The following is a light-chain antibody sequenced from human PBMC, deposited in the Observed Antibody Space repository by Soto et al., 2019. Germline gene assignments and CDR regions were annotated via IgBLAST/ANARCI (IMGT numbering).Light chain of an antibody. CDR2: GAS. CDR1: HSVNSN. J-gene: IGKJ1*01. CDR3: QQYNNWWT. V-gene: IGKV3-15*01. Sequence: EIVMTQSPATLSVSPGERATLSCRASHSVNSNLAWYQQRPGQAPRRLISGASTRATGVPARFSGSGSETEFTLTISSLQSEDFAVYYCQQYNNWWTFGQGTKVEIK.